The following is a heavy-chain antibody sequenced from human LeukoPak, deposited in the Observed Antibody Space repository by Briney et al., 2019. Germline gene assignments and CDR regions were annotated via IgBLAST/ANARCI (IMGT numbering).Heavy chain of an antibody. CDR3: AREPIMITFGAPPHYYYYMDV. CDR2: INPNSGGT. D-gene: IGHD3-16*01. Sequence: ASVKDSCKASGYTFTGYYMHWVRQAPGQGREWMGWINPNSGGTNYAQKFQGRVTITADKSTSTAYMELSSLRSEDTAVYYCAREPIMITFGAPPHYYYYMDVWGKGTTVTVSS. CDR1: GYTFTGYY. V-gene: IGHV1-2*02. J-gene: IGHJ6*03.